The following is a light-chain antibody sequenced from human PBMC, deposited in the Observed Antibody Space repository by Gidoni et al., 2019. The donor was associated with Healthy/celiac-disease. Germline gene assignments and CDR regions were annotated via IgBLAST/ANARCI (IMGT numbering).Light chain of an antibody. CDR3: MQGTHWPPWT. V-gene: IGKV2-30*01. Sequence: DAVMTQSPLSLPVTLGQPASISFRSSQSLVYSDGNTYLNWFQQRPGQSPRRLIYKVSNRDSGVPDRFSGRGSGTDFTLKISRVEAEDVGVYYCMQGTHWPPWTFGQGTKVEIK. J-gene: IGKJ1*01. CDR1: QSLVYSDGNTY. CDR2: KVS.